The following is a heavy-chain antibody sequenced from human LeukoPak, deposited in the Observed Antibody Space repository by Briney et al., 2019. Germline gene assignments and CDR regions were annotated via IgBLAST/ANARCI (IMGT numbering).Heavy chain of an antibody. CDR1: GGSISSSSYY. V-gene: IGHV4-39*07. CDR2: IYYSGST. CDR3: ARERRVRGVNWFDP. Sequence: ASETLSLTCTVSGGSISSSSYYWGWIRQPPGKGLEWIGSIYYSGSTYYNPSLKSRVTISLDTSKNQFSLKLTSVTAADTAVYYCARERRVRGVNWFDPWGQGTLVTVSS. J-gene: IGHJ5*02. D-gene: IGHD3-10*01.